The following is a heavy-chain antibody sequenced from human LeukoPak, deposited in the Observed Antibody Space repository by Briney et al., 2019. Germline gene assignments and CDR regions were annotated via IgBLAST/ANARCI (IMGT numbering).Heavy chain of an antibody. CDR3: AREMATTRAFDY. CDR1: GYTFTSYY. CDR2: INPSGGGT. D-gene: IGHD5-24*01. V-gene: IGHV1-46*01. J-gene: IGHJ4*02. Sequence: ASVKVSCKASGYTFTSYYIHWVRQAPGQGLEWMGIINPSGGGTNYAQKFQGRVTMTRDMSTSTVYMELSSLRSEDTAVYHCAREMATTRAFDYWGQGTLVTVSS.